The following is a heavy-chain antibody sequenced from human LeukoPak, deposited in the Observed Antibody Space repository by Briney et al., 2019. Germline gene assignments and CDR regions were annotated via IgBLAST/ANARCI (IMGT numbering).Heavy chain of an antibody. D-gene: IGHD3-22*01. CDR2: INPIDGST. J-gene: IGHJ4*01. V-gene: IGHV1-46*01. CDR1: GYTFTSYY. Sequence: ASVKVSCKASGYTFTSYYMHWVRQAPGQGLEWMGIINPIDGSTTYAQKFQGRITMTRDTSTTTVYMELSSLRSEDTAVCYCARDGDYDSSGYVHFGYWGQGTLVTVSS. CDR3: ARDGDYDSSGYVHFGY.